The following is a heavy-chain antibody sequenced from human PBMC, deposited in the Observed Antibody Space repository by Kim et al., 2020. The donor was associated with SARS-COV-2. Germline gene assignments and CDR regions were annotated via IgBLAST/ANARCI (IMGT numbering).Heavy chain of an antibody. CDR1: GFTFSSYA. Sequence: GGSLRLSCAASGFTFSSYAMHWVRQAPGKGLEWVAVISYDGSNKYYADSVKGRFTISRDNSKNTLYLQMNRLRAEDTAVYYWASIRSGSYFGPFDYWGQGTLVTVSS. D-gene: IGHD1-26*01. J-gene: IGHJ4*02. CDR3: ASIRSGSYFGPFDY. CDR2: ISYDGSNK. V-gene: IGHV3-30-3*01.